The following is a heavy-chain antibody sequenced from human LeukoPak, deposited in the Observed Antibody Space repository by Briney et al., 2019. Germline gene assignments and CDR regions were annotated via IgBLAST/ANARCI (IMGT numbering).Heavy chain of an antibody. Sequence: SETLSLTCTVSGGSISSGGYYWSWIRQPPGKGLEWIGYIYYSGSTYYNPSLKSRVTISVDTSKNQFSLKLSSVTAADTAVYYCARDSPYGDYEYTLDYWGPGTLVTVSS. V-gene: IGHV4-30-4*01. CDR2: IYYSGST. CDR1: GGSISSGGYY. D-gene: IGHD4-17*01. CDR3: ARDSPYGDYEYTLDY. J-gene: IGHJ4*02.